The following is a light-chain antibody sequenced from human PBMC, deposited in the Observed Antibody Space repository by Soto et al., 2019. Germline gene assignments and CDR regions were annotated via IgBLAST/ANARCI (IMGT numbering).Light chain of an antibody. V-gene: IGKV1-5*03. CDR1: QSISGW. CDR2: KAS. Sequence: DMQVTQSPSTLSASVGDRATITCRASQSISGWLAWYQQKPGKAPNLLIYKASTLESGVPSRFSGSGSGTKFTLTISSLQPDDFATYYCQQYNNYGSWTFGQGTKVEIK. J-gene: IGKJ1*01. CDR3: QQYNNYGSWT.